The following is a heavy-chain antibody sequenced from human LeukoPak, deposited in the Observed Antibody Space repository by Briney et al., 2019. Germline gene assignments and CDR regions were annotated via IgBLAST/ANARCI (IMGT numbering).Heavy chain of an antibody. CDR1: GFTFSSYG. V-gene: IGHV3-30*18. CDR3: AKTRGSYYYYGMDV. CDR2: ISYDGSNK. J-gene: IGHJ6*02. D-gene: IGHD2-2*01. Sequence: PRGSLRLSCAASGFTFSSYGMHWVRQAPGKGLEWVAVISYDGSNKYYADSVKGRFTISRDNSKNTLYLQMNSLRAEDTAVYYCAKTRGSYYYYGMDVWGQGTTVTVSS.